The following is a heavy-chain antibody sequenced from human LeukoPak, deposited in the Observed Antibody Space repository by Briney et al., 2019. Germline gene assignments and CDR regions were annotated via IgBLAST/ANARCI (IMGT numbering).Heavy chain of an antibody. V-gene: IGHV3-30*18. J-gene: IGHJ4*02. CDR3: AKISVEFDY. CDR2: ISYDGSNK. Sequence: GRSLRLSCAASGFTFSSYGMHWVRQAPGKGLEWVAVISYDGSNKYYADSVKGRFTISRDNSKNTLYLQMNSLRAEDTAVYYCAKISVEFDYWGQGTLVTVSS. CDR1: GFTFSSYG.